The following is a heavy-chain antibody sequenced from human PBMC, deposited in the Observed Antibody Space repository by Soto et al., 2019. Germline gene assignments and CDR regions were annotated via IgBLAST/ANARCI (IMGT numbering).Heavy chain of an antibody. Sequence: VNLSCKTSAGTCSSYASNWVRQAPGQGLEWMGGIIPIFGTANYAQKFQGRVTITADESTSTAYMELSSLRSEDTAVYYCARDLSERSGTQDAFDIWCQRTMVTVSS. CDR3: ARDLSERSGTQDAFDI. CDR1: AGTCSSYA. CDR2: IIPIFGTA. V-gene: IGHV1-69*13. J-gene: IGHJ3*02. D-gene: IGHD5-12*01.